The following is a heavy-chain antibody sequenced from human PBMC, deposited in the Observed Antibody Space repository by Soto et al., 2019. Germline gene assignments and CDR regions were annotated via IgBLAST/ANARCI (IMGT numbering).Heavy chain of an antibody. D-gene: IGHD3-10*01. V-gene: IGHV4-34*01. Sequence: SETLSLTCAVYGGSFSGYYWSWIRQPPGKGLEWIGEINHSGSTNYNPSLKIRVTISVDTSKNHFSLKLSSVTAADTAVYYCARGLLLWFGELSRFHYYGMDVWGQGTTVTVSS. CDR2: INHSGST. J-gene: IGHJ6*02. CDR1: GGSFSGYY. CDR3: ARGLLLWFGELSRFHYYGMDV.